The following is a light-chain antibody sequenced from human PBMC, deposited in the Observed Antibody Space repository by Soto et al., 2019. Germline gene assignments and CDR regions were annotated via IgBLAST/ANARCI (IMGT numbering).Light chain of an antibody. J-gene: IGLJ2*01. Sequence: QSALTQPASVSGSPGQSITISCTGTSSDVRGYNSVSWFQHHPGKAPKLIIFEVSNRPSGVSNRFSGSKSGNTASLTISGLQAEDGADYYCNSYTRKISLLFGGGTKLTVL. CDR1: SSDVRGYNS. CDR3: NSYTRKISLL. CDR2: EVS. V-gene: IGLV2-14*01.